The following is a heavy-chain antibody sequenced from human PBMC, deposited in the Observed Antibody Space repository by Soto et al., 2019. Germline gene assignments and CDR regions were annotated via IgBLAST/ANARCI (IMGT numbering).Heavy chain of an antibody. Sequence: GGSLRLSCAASGFTFSDYYMSWIRQAPGKGLEWVSYISSSGSTIYYADSVKGRFTISRDNAKNSLYLQMNSPRAEDTAVYYCARDERYYDFWSGYTAYYYYMDVWGKGTTVTVSS. CDR1: GFTFSDYY. CDR3: ARDERYYDFWSGYTAYYYYMDV. CDR2: ISSSGSTI. J-gene: IGHJ6*03. D-gene: IGHD3-3*01. V-gene: IGHV3-11*01.